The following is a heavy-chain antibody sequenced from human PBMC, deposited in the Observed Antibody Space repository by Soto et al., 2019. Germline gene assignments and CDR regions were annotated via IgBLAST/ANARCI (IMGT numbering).Heavy chain of an antibody. CDR3: ATDPLHRVRGYDYNWFDP. Sequence: SDTLSLTCTVSGGSISSYYWSWIRQPPGKGLEWIGYIYYSGSTNYNPSLKSRVTMTEDTSTDTAYMELSSLRSEDTAVYYCATDPLHRVRGYDYNWFDPWGQGTLVTVSS. CDR1: GGSISSYY. V-gene: IGHV4-59*01. CDR2: IYYSGST. J-gene: IGHJ5*02. D-gene: IGHD5-12*01.